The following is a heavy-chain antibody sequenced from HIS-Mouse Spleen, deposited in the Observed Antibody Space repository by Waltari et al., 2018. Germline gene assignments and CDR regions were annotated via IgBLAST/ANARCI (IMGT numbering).Heavy chain of an antibody. CDR3: ARIAEGYSSGWYAFDY. D-gene: IGHD6-19*01. CDR2: IDWDDDK. Sequence: QVTLRESGPALVKPTQTLTLTCTFSGFSLSTSRMCVSGIRPPPGKALEWLARIDWDDDKYYSTSLKTRLTISKDTSKNQVVLTMTNMDPVDTATYYCARIAEGYSSGWYAFDYWGQGTLVTVSS. J-gene: IGHJ4*02. CDR1: GFSLSTSRMC. V-gene: IGHV2-70*15.